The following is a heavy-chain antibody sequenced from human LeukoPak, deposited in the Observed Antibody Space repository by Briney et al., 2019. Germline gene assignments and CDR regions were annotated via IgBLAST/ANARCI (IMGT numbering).Heavy chain of an antibody. V-gene: IGHV1-18*04. CDR3: ARGSDYSGNGNGDWFDP. Sequence: ASVKVSCKASGFRFSSFGVSWVRQAPGQGLEWMGWISNYFGVTHYAEKFEDRVTMTVDTSTTTVYMELRSLKYDDTAIYYCARGSDYSGNGNGDWFDPWGQGTVVNVSS. D-gene: IGHD4-11*01. CDR2: ISNYFGVT. CDR1: GFRFSSFG. J-gene: IGHJ5*02.